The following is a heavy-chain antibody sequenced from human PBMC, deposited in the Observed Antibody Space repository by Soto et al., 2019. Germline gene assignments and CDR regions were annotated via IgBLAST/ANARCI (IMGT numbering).Heavy chain of an antibody. D-gene: IGHD3-10*01. CDR1: GFTFSSYS. J-gene: IGHJ4*02. Sequence: EVQLVESGGGLVQPGGSLRLSCAASGFTFSSYSMNWVRQAPGKGLEWVSDISSSSSTVYYAASVKGRFTISRDNAKISLSLQMNSLSAEDTAVYYCARGVQPYGSDYWGQGTLVTVSS. CDR3: ARGVQPYGSDY. CDR2: ISSSSSTV. V-gene: IGHV3-48*01.